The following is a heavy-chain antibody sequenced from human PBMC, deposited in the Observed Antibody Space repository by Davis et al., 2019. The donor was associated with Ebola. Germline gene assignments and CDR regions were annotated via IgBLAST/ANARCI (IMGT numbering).Heavy chain of an antibody. J-gene: IGHJ4*02. CDR3: ARGTSGSDEDY. CDR1: VGTFSSYA. CDR2: INPNSGGT. Sequence: ASVKVSCKASVGTFSSYAISWVRQAPGQGLEWMGWINPNSGGTNYAQKFQGRVTMTRDTSISTAYMELSRLRSDDTAVYYCARGTSGSDEDYWGQGTLVTVSS. D-gene: IGHD1-26*01. V-gene: IGHV1-2*02.